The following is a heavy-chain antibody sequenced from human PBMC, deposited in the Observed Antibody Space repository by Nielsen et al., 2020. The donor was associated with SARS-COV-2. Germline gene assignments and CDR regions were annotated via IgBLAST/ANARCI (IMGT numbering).Heavy chain of an antibody. J-gene: IGHJ4*02. D-gene: IGHD3-10*01. CDR2: ISYDGSND. V-gene: IGHV3-30-3*01. CDR3: ARGAGRYWEATYFDY. Sequence: SLKISCAASGFTFSDYAMAWVRQAPGKGLDWVAVISYDGSNDFYADSVKGRFTISRDNSKNTLYLQMNSLRAEDTAIYYCARGAGRYWEATYFDYWGQGTLVTVSS. CDR1: GFTFSDYA.